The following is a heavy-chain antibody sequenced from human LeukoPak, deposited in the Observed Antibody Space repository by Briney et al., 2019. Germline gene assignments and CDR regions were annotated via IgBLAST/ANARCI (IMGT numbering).Heavy chain of an antibody. CDR1: GFTFSSYS. CDR2: ISSSSSYI. CDR3: ARDSGCSSTSCYTGGDY. Sequence: GGSLRLSCAASGFTFSSYSMNWDRQAPGKGLEWVSSISSSSSYIYYADSVKGRFTISRDNAKNSLYLQMNSLRAEDTAVYYCARDSGCSSTSCYTGGDYWGQGTLVTVSS. J-gene: IGHJ4*02. V-gene: IGHV3-21*01. D-gene: IGHD2-2*02.